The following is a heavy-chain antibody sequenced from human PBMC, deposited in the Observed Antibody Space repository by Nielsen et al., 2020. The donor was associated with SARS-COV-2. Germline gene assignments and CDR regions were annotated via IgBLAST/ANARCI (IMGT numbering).Heavy chain of an antibody. CDR1: GFTFSSYA. Sequence: GGSLRLSCAASGFTFSSYAMSWVRQAPGKGLEWVSAISGSGGSTYYADSVKGRFTISRDNSKNTLYLQMNSLRAEDTAVYYCAKDDLLPGSGWYYFDSWGQGTLVTVSS. V-gene: IGHV3-23*01. D-gene: IGHD6-19*01. CDR3: AKDDLLPGSGWYYFDS. J-gene: IGHJ4*02. CDR2: ISGSGGST.